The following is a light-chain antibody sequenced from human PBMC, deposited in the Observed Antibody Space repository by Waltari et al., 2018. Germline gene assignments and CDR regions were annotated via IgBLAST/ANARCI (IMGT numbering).Light chain of an antibody. CDR3: QQRSNWPLT. CDR1: QSVSSY. V-gene: IGKV3-11*01. J-gene: IGKJ4*01. Sequence: EIVLTQSPVTLSLSPGERATLSCMASQSVSSYLAWYQQKPGQAPRLLIYDASTRATGVPTRFSGSGSGTDFTLTISSLEPEDVAVYHCQQRSNWPLTFGGGTKVEIK. CDR2: DAS.